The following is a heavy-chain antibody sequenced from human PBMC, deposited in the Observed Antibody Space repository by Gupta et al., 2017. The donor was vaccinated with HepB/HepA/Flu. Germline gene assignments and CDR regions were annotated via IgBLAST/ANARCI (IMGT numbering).Heavy chain of an antibody. CDR2: ISVSGDST. CDR3: ANFWSGYYTGIYYFDY. J-gene: IGHJ4*02. V-gene: IGHV3-23*01. D-gene: IGHD3-3*01. Sequence: EVQLLESGGGLVQPGGSLRLSCAASGLTFTMYAMPWVRQAPGKGLEWVSDISVSGDSTHYADSVKGRFTISRDNSKNTLYLQMNSLRAEDTAVYYCANFWSGYYTGIYYFDYWGQGTLVTVSS. CDR1: GLTFTMYA.